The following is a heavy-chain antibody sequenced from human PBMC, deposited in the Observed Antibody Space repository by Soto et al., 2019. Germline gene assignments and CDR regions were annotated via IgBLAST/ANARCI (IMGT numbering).Heavy chain of an antibody. V-gene: IGHV4-39*01. J-gene: IGHJ5*02. D-gene: IGHD2-21*01. CDR2: IYYDGST. CDR3: ARLGAYYQSLDP. CDR1: GDSISSNSHY. Sequence: SETLSLTCTVSGDSISSNSHYWGWIRQPPGRGLESIANIYYDGSTNYNPSLNSRVTISLDTSKNQFSLTVTSVTAADTAVYYCARLGAYYQSLDPWGPGTLVTVS.